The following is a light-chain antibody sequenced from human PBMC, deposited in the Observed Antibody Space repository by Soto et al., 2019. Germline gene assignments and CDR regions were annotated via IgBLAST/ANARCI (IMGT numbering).Light chain of an antibody. CDR2: GAS. J-gene: IGKJ1*01. CDR3: QQYGSSGT. V-gene: IGKV3-20*01. CDR1: QSVSSN. Sequence: EIVITQSSPTLSVSPGKRATLSGRASQSVSSNLAWYQQKPGQAPRLLIYGASTRAAGIPDRFSGSGSGTDFTLTISRLEPEDCAVYYCQQYGSSGTFGQGTKVDIK.